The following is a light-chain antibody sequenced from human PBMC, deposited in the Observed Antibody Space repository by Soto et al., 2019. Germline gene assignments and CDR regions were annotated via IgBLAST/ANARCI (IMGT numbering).Light chain of an antibody. V-gene: IGKV3-20*01. CDR1: QSVSSSY. CDR3: QQYGSSGT. J-gene: IGKJ1*01. CDR2: GAS. Sequence: EIVLTHSPCTLSLSPGSRSTLSCRASQSVSSSYLAWYQQKPRQAPRLLIYGASTRATGIPASFSGSGSGTDFTLTISSLKSEDFAVYYCQQYGSSGTFGQGTKVDI.